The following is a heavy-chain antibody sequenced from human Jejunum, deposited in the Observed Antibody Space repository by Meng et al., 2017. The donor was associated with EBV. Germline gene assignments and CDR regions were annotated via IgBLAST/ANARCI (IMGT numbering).Heavy chain of an antibody. D-gene: IGHD5-24*01. Sequence: QGTLQESGPGLVAPSGTLSLTCAVSGAPITGTNWWSWVRQPPGKGLEWIAEIWHGGNTNYNPALKSRVTISVDKSNNQFSLKLASVTAADTAVYFCARGNAYNVPSFDYWGQGTLVTVSS. J-gene: IGHJ4*02. CDR1: GAPITGTNW. V-gene: IGHV4-4*02. CDR2: IWHGGNT. CDR3: ARGNAYNVPSFDY.